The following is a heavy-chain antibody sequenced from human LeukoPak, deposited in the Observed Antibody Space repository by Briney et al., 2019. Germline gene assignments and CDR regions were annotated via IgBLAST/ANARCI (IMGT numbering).Heavy chain of an antibody. D-gene: IGHD5-24*01. CDR1: GFTFSSYA. V-gene: IGHV3-23*01. CDR2: ISGSGGST. J-gene: IGHJ4*02. CDR3: ARDSVEMAASY. Sequence: GGSLRLSCAVSGFTFSSYAMTWVRQAPGKGLEWVSAISGSGGSTYYADSVKGRFTISRDNSKNTLYLQMNSLRAEDTAVYYCARDSVEMAASYWGQGTLVTVSS.